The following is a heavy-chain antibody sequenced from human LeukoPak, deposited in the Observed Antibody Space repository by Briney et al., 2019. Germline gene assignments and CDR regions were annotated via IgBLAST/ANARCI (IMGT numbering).Heavy chain of an antibody. D-gene: IGHD3-16*01. CDR2: IFYSGST. CDR1: GVSISSYY. CDR3: ARDPYYGMDV. V-gene: IGHV4-59*01. J-gene: IGHJ6*02. Sequence: PSETLSLTCTVSGVSISSYYWSWIRQPPGKGLEWIGYIFYSGSTNYNPSLKSRVTISVDTSKNQFSLMLSSVTAADTAVYFCARDPYYGMDVWGQGTTVTVSS.